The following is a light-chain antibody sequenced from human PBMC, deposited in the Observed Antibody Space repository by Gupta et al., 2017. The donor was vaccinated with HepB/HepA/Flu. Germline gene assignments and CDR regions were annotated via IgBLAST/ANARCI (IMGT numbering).Light chain of an antibody. CDR2: AAS. J-gene: IGKJ1*01. V-gene: IGKV3-15*01. Sequence: EIVLTQSPATLSVSPGERATLSCRASQSLNNNLAWYQQKPGQAPTLRIYAASTRATGVPARFSGGGSGTEFTLTISGLQSEDFAVYYCQQYNNWPPWTFGQGTKVEIK. CDR1: QSLNNN. CDR3: QQYNNWPPWT.